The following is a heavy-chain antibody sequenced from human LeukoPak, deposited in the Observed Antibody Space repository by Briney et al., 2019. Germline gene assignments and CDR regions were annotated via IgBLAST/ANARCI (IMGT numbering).Heavy chain of an antibody. Sequence: GASVKVSCKASGYTFTCYYMHWVRQAPGQGLEWMGWINPNSGGTNYAQKFQGRVTMTRDTSISTAYMELSRLRSDDTAVYYCARVVRSSGWYTPDYWGQGTLVTVSS. J-gene: IGHJ4*02. D-gene: IGHD6-19*01. CDR1: GYTFTCYY. CDR3: ARVVRSSGWYTPDY. CDR2: INPNSGGT. V-gene: IGHV1-2*02.